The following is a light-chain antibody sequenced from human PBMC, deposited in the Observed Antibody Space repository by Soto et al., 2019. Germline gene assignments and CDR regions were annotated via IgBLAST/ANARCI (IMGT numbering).Light chain of an antibody. CDR3: QQYDTSPLN. Sequence: ELVLTQSTGTLSLSPGERATLSCRASQSIVSDFLDWYQQKPGQAPRLLLSDASSRATGIPDRFSASGSGTDFTLTISSVEPEDFAVYYCQQYDTSPLNFGCGAQVE. V-gene: IGKV3-20*01. CDR2: DAS. CDR1: QSIVSDF. J-gene: IGKJ4*01.